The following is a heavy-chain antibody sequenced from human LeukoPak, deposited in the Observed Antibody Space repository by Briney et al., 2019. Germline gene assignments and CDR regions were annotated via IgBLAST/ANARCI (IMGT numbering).Heavy chain of an antibody. V-gene: IGHV3-9*03. Sequence: AGGSLRLSCAASGFTFDGYPMHCVRQAPGKGVEWVSGITSNSGKLDYADSVKGRFVISRDNAKNSLFLRLNNVRAEDMALYYCARESTNTYGARLYSFDCWGQGTQVTVSS. CDR3: ARESTNTYGARLYSFDC. CDR1: GFTFDGYP. J-gene: IGHJ4*02. CDR2: ITSNSGKL. D-gene: IGHD2-8*01.